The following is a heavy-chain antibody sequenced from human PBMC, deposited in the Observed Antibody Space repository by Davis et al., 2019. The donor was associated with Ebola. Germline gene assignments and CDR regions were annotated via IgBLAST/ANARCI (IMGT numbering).Heavy chain of an antibody. CDR3: AKRSDYRSFDY. CDR1: GFTFSSYA. Sequence: GESLKISCPASGFTFSSYAMSWVRQAPGKGLEWVSGISTGGGVTIYADSVKGRFTISRDNSKNTLYLQMNSLRGEDTAVYYCAKRSDYRSFDYWGQGTQVTVSS. J-gene: IGHJ4*02. CDR2: ISTGGGVT. V-gene: IGHV3-23*01. D-gene: IGHD4-11*01.